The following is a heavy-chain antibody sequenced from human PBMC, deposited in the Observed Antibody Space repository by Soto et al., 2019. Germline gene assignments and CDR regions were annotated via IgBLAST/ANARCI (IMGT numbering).Heavy chain of an antibody. CDR3: ARDLRQRVDLFYFDP. D-gene: IGHD3-3*01. CDR2: ISAYNGNT. J-gene: IGHJ5*02. CDR1: GYTFTSYG. V-gene: IGHV1-18*04. Sequence: QVQLVQSGAEVKKPGASVKVSCKDSGYTFTSYGISWVRQAPGQGLEWMGWISAYNGNTNYAQKHQGRVTMTTDTSTSTAYMELRSLRSDDTAEYCCARDLRQRVDLFYFDPWGQGTLVTVSS.